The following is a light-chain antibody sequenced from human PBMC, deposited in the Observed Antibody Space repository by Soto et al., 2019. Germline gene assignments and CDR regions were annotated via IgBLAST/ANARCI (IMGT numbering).Light chain of an antibody. CDR3: IQALQTPWYT. CDR1: QSLLHSNGYNY. V-gene: IGKV2-28*01. Sequence: DIVMTQSPLSLPVTPGEPASISCRSSQSLLHSNGYNYLDWYLQKPGQSPQLLIYLGSNRASGVPDRFSGSGSGTDFTLKISRVEAEDVGVYYCIQALQTPWYTFGQGTKLEIK. CDR2: LGS. J-gene: IGKJ2*01.